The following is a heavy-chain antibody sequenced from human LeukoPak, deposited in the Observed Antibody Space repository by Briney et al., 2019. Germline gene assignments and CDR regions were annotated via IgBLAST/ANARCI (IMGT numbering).Heavy chain of an antibody. D-gene: IGHD6-13*01. CDR2: ISSSSSYI. V-gene: IGHV3-21*01. Sequence: GGSLRLSCAASGFTFSNAWMSWVRQAPGKGLEWVSSISSSSSYIYYADSVKGRFTISRDNAKNSLYLQMNSLRAEDTAVYYCASGIAAAGTDYWGQGTLVTVSS. CDR1: GFTFSNAW. CDR3: ASGIAAAGTDY. J-gene: IGHJ4*02.